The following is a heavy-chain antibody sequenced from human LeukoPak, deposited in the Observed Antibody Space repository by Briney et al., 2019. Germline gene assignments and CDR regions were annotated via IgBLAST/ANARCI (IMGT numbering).Heavy chain of an antibody. CDR2: INPNSGGT. D-gene: IGHD1-26*01. CDR3: ARVGAGSYRLDAFDI. CDR1: GNTFTGNY. J-gene: IGHJ3*02. V-gene: IGHV1-2*02. Sequence: ASVKVSCKASGNTFTGNYMHWVRQALGQGLEWMGWINPNSGGTNYAQKFQGRVTMTRGTSISTAYMELSRLRSDDTAVYYCARVGAGSYRLDAFDIWGQGTMVTVSS.